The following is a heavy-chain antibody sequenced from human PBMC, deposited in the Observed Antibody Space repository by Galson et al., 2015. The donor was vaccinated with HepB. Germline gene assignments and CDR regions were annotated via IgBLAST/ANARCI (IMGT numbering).Heavy chain of an antibody. Sequence: CANSGDSVSANTAVWNWIRQSPSRGLEWLGRTYYRSKWFKDYALSTKSRITISADTSRNQVSLQLNSVSPEDTAVYYCAYGVDVWGQGTTVTVSS. V-gene: IGHV6-1*01. CDR2: TYYRSKWFK. CDR3: AYGVDV. J-gene: IGHJ6*02. CDR1: GDSVSANTAV.